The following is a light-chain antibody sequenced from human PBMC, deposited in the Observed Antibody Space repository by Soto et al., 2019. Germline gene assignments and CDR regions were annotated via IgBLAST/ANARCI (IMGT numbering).Light chain of an antibody. CDR2: DAS. Sequence: EIVLTQSPATLSLSPEERATLSCRASQSVSSYLAWYQQKPGQAPRLLIYDASNRATGIPARFSGSGSGTDFTLTISSLEPEDFAVYYCQQRSNWLITLGQGTRLEIK. J-gene: IGKJ5*01. CDR1: QSVSSY. CDR3: QQRSNWLIT. V-gene: IGKV3-11*01.